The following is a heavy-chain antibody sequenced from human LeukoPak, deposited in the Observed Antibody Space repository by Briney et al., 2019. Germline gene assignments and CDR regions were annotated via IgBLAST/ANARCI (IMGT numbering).Heavy chain of an antibody. CDR2: IKQDGSEK. D-gene: IGHD6-19*01. CDR1: GFTFSSYW. V-gene: IGHV3-7*01. Sequence: GGSLRLSCAASGFTFSSYWMSWVRQAPGKGLEWVANIKQDGSEKYYVDSVKGRFTISRDSAKNSLYLQMNSLRAEDTAVYYCARDWPPQWLSHYFDYWGQGTLVTVSS. CDR3: ARDWPPQWLSHYFDY. J-gene: IGHJ4*02.